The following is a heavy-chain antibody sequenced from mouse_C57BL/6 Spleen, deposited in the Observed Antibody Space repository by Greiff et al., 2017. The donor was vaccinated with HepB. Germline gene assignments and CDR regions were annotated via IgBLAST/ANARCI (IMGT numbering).Heavy chain of an antibody. J-gene: IGHJ4*01. CDR2: IYPGNGDT. D-gene: IGHD1-1*01. CDR3: ARTHYYGSSYYAMDY. V-gene: IGHV1-12*01. Sequence: LQQSGAELVRPGASVKMSCKASGYTFTSYNMHWVKQTPRQGLEWIGAIYPGNGDTSYNQKFKGKATLTVDKSSSTAYMQLSSLTSEDSAVYCCARTHYYGSSYYAMDYWGQGTSVTVSS. CDR1: GYTFTSYN.